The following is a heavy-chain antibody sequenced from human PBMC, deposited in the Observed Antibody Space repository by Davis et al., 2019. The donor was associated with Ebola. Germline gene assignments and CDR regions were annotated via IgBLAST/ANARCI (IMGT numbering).Heavy chain of an antibody. V-gene: IGHV3-30*04. CDR3: ATSGVVAAGTFDAFDI. D-gene: IGHD6-13*01. CDR1: GFTFDDYA. J-gene: IGHJ3*02. Sequence: GESLKISCAASGFTFDDYAMHWVRQAPGKGLEWVAVVSYDGKNEYYADSVKGRFTISRDNSKNTLFLHMNSLRDEDPAVYYCATSGVVAAGTFDAFDIWGRGTAVTVSS. CDR2: VSYDGKNE.